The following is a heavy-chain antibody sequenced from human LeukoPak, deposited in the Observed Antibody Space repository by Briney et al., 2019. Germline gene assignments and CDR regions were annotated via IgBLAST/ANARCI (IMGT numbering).Heavy chain of an antibody. Sequence: PGGSLRLSCAASGFTFSSYGMHWVRQAPGKGLEWVAVISYDGSNKYYADSVKGRFTISRDSSKNTVYLQMNSLRAEDTAVYYCARAPLSPYHYDPQRPKGYFDYWGQGTLVTVSS. CDR3: ARAPLSPYHYDPQRPKGYFDY. J-gene: IGHJ4*02. V-gene: IGHV3-30*03. D-gene: IGHD3-22*01. CDR2: ISYDGSNK. CDR1: GFTFSSYG.